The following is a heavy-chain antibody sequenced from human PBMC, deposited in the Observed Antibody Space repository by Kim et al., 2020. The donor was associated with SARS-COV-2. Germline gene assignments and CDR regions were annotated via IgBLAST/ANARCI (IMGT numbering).Heavy chain of an antibody. CDR3: TTVSIR. D-gene: IGHD2-21*01. CDR2: IKSKTDGGTA. J-gene: IGHJ4*02. Sequence: GGSLRLSCAVSGIPFSDAWFNWVRQSPGKGLEWVGRIKSKTDGGTADLAAPVRGRFAISSDDSKNTLYLLMNDVKTDDAAMYYCTTVSIRWGQGTLVTVS. CDR1: GIPFSDAW. V-gene: IGHV3-15*01.